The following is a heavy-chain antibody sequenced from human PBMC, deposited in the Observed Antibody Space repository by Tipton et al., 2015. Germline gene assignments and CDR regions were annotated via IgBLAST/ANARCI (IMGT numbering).Heavy chain of an antibody. D-gene: IGHD5-12*01. J-gene: IGHJ6*02. CDR1: GYILTTYG. CDR3: VRDPVSGYGSSDYSFGLDV. Sequence: QVQLVQSGAEVKKPGASVKVSCKASGYILTTYGVTWVRQAPGQGLEWLGWTSPYSGNKIYAQKFSGRLTFGADTSANTAYMEIGNLRPDDTALYFCVRDPVSGYGSSDYSFGLDVWGRGTSITVSS. V-gene: IGHV1-18*01. CDR2: TSPYSGNK.